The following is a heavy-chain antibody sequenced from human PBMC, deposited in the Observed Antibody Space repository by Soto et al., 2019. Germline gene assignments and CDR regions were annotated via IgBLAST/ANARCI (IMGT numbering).Heavy chain of an antibody. CDR3: ARLPRDCNKTSCYYADH. CDR2: MYPGDSDT. J-gene: IGHJ4*02. V-gene: IGHV5-51*01. D-gene: IGHD3-3*01. CDR1: GYDFNTNW. Sequence: PGESLKISYTGAGYDFNTNWFGVVRQLPGRGLEWVGIMYPGDSDTRYNPSLQGHVTLSVDVTVSTAFLQWRSLETSDTGMYFCARLPRDCNKTSCYYADHWGQGTQVTVSS.